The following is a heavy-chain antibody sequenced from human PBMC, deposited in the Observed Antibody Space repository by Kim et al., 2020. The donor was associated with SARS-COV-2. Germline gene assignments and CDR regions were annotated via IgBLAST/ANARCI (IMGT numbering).Heavy chain of an antibody. Sequence: GGSLRLSCAASGFTFSNAWMSWVRQAPGKGLEWVGRIKSKTDGGTTDYAAPVKGRFTISRDDSKNTLYLQMNSLKTEDTAVYYCTTADYYYDSSGYYQGPDYWGQGTLVTVSS. D-gene: IGHD3-22*01. V-gene: IGHV3-15*01. CDR3: TTADYYYDSSGYYQGPDY. CDR1: GFTFSNAW. CDR2: IKSKTDGGTT. J-gene: IGHJ4*02.